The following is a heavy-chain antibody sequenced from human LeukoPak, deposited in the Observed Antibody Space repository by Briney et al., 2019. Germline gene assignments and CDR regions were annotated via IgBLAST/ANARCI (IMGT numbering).Heavy chain of an antibody. Sequence: PGGSLRLSCAASGFTFSSYSMNWVRQAPGKGLEWVSYISSSSSTIYYVDSEKGRFAISRDNAKNSLYLQMNSLRDEDTAVYYSARVAAGYSVNYFDYWGQGTLVTVSS. CDR3: ARVAAGYSVNYFDY. CDR2: ISSSSSTI. D-gene: IGHD4-23*01. V-gene: IGHV3-48*02. J-gene: IGHJ4*02. CDR1: GFTFSSYS.